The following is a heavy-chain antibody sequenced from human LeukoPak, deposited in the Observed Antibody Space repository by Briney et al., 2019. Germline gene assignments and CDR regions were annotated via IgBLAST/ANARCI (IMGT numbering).Heavy chain of an antibody. V-gene: IGHV1-69*05. CDR2: IIPIFGTA. CDR1: GYTFTSYG. Sequence: SVKVSCKASGYTFTSYGISWVRQAPGQGLEWMGGIIPIFGTANYAQKFQGRVTITTDESTSTAYMELSSLRSEDTAVYYCASGTTTLWFGELYYYMDVWGKRTTVTVSS. D-gene: IGHD3-10*01. J-gene: IGHJ6*03. CDR3: ASGTTTLWFGELYYYMDV.